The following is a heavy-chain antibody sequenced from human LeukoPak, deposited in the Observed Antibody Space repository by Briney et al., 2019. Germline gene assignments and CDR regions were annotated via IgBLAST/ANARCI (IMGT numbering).Heavy chain of an antibody. CDR3: ARWERGY. Sequence: PGGPRKLSFAPPEFTFTTYAMSWFGQAPGKGLEWVSAISGSGGSTYYADSVKGRFTISRDNSKNTLYLQMNSLRAEDTAVYYCARWERGYWGQGTLVTVSS. CDR2: ISGSGGST. D-gene: IGHD1-26*01. J-gene: IGHJ4*02. CDR1: EFTFTTYA. V-gene: IGHV3-23*01.